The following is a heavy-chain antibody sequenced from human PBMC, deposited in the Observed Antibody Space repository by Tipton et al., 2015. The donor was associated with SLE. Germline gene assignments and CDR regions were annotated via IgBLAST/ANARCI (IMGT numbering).Heavy chain of an antibody. V-gene: IGHV1-69*05. CDR2: IIAIFGTA. CDR3: ARAPYYDFGGGLTTGGHSFDI. Sequence: QSGAEVKKPGSSVKVSCKASGGTFSSYAFSWVRQAPGQGLEWMGGIIAIFGTADYAQRFQARVTITTDESTSTAYMELSSLRYEDTAVYAGARAPYYDFGGGLTTGGHSFDIWGQGTLVPASS. CDR1: GGTFSSYA. D-gene: IGHD3-3*01. J-gene: IGHJ3*02.